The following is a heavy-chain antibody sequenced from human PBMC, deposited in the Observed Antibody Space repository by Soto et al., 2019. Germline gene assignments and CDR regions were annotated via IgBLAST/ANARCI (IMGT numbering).Heavy chain of an antibody. CDR2: ISYDGSNK. V-gene: IGHV3-30*18. Sequence: QVQLVESGGGVVQPGRSLRLSCAASGFTFSSYGMHWVRQAPGKGLEWVAVISYDGSNKYYADSVKGRFTISRDNSKNTLYLQMNSLRAEDTAVYYCEKDRAAAYYYGMDVWGQGTTVTVSS. J-gene: IGHJ6*02. D-gene: IGHD6-13*01. CDR3: EKDRAAAYYYGMDV. CDR1: GFTFSSYG.